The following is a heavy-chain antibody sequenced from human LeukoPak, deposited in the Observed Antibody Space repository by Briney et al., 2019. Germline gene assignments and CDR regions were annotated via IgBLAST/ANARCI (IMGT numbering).Heavy chain of an antibody. CDR2: ISSSSSTI. CDR1: GFTFSSYS. Sequence: PGGSLRLPCAASGFTFSSYSMNWVRQAPGKGLEWVSYISSSSSTIYYADSVKGRFTISRDNAKNSLYLQMNSLRAEDTAVYYCARARLYYYDSSGYYLDYWGQGTLVTVSS. J-gene: IGHJ4*02. V-gene: IGHV3-48*01. D-gene: IGHD3-22*01. CDR3: ARARLYYYDSSGYYLDY.